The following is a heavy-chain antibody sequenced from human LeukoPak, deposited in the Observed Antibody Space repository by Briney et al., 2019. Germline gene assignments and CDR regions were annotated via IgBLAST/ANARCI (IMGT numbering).Heavy chain of an antibody. D-gene: IGHD6-13*01. CDR1: GFTLRDYY. CDR2: ISDSGHIT. Sequence: GGSLRLSCAASGFTLRDYYMNWIRQSPGKGLEWVSQISDSGHITYYSDSVRGRFTISRDNSKNTLYLQMNSLRAEDTAVYYCAKGRDAIGSSWPFDYWGQGTLVTVSS. J-gene: IGHJ4*02. CDR3: AKGRDAIGSSWPFDY. V-gene: IGHV3-11*04.